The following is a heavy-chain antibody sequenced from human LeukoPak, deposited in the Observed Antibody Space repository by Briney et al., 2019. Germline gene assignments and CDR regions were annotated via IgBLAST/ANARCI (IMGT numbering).Heavy chain of an antibody. CDR1: GFTFTSSA. CDR2: IVVGSGNT. J-gene: IGHJ4*02. CDR3: AAGFLTGYYVFDY. V-gene: IGHV1-58*01. Sequence: SVKVSCKASGFTFTSSAVQWVRQARGQRLEWTGWIVVGSGNTNYAQKFQERVTITRDMSTSTAYMELSSLRSEDTAVYYCAAGFLTGYYVFDYWGQGTLVTVSS. D-gene: IGHD3-9*01.